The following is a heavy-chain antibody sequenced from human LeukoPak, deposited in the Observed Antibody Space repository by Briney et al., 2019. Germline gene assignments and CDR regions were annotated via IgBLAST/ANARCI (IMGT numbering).Heavy chain of an antibody. CDR2: ISSSSSYI. D-gene: IGHD6-19*01. CDR1: GFTFDDYG. J-gene: IGHJ6*02. V-gene: IGHV3-21*01. Sequence: PGGSLRLSCAASGFTFDDYGMNWVRQAPGKGLEWVSSISSSSSYIYYADSVKGRFTISRDNAKNSLYLQMNSLRAEDTAVYYCARDFLGSGWYYYYGMDVWGQGTTVTVSS. CDR3: ARDFLGSGWYYYYGMDV.